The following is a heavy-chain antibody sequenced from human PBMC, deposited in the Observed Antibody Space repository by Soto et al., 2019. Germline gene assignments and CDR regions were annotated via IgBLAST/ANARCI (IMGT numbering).Heavy chain of an antibody. CDR1: GYAFTRFY. D-gene: IGHD3-9*01. V-gene: IGHV1-46*01. J-gene: IGHJ4*02. CDR3: ARAYPSTGQRSKYYFDS. CDR2: FNPSSVSS. Sequence: GASVKVSCKTSGYAFTRFYIHWVRQVPGQGLEWMGIFNPSSVSSGYAQKFLGRVTMTSDTSTSTVYMEMSSLRSEDTAIYYCARAYPSTGQRSKYYFDSWGQGALVTVSS.